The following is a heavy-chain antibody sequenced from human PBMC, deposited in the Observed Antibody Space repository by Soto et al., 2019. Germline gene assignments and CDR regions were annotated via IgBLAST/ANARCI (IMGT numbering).Heavy chain of an antibody. CDR3: SKGAANVEIHGAFDY. V-gene: IGHV3-30*18. D-gene: IGHD4-17*01. Sequence: QVQLVESGGGVVQPGRSLRLSCAASGFTFSNYGMHWVRQAPGKGLEWVALISYDGYNKYYADSVKGRFTISRDSSKSTMYLQMDSLKAENTAVYYCSKGAANVEIHGAFDYWGQGTLVAVSS. J-gene: IGHJ4*02. CDR1: GFTFSNYG. CDR2: ISYDGYNK.